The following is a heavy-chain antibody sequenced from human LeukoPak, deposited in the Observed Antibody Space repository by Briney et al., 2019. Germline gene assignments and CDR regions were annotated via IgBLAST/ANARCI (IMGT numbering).Heavy chain of an antibody. CDR3: ARGSYYYDSSGLYYFDY. CDR1: GYTFTSYA. J-gene: IGHJ4*02. Sequence: EASVKVSCKASGYTFTSYAMHWVRQAPGQRLEWMGWINAGNGNTKYSQKFQGRVTITRDTSASTAYMELSSLRSEDMAVYYCARGSYYYDSSGLYYFDYWGQGTLVTVSS. D-gene: IGHD3-22*01. V-gene: IGHV1-3*01. CDR2: INAGNGNT.